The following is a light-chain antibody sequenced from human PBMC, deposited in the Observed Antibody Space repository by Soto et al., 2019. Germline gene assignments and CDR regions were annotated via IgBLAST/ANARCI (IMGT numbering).Light chain of an antibody. CDR2: GAS. Sequence: ENVLTQSPGTLSLSPGERATLSCRASQSVSSSYLAWYQQKPGQAPRLLIYGASSRATGIPDRFSGSGSGTDFTLTISRREPEDFAVYYCQQYGSSPRTFGQGTKLEIK. J-gene: IGKJ2*01. V-gene: IGKV3-20*01. CDR3: QQYGSSPRT. CDR1: QSVSSSY.